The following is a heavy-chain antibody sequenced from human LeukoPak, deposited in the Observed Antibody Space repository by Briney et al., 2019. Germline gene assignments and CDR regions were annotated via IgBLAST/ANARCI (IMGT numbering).Heavy chain of an antibody. D-gene: IGHD3-22*01. CDR1: GYTFTGYY. CDR3: ARDYRLLSIYYDSNDAFDI. Sequence: ASVKVSCKASGYTFTGYYMHWVRQAPGQGLEWMGRIIPILGIANYAQKFQGRVTITADKSTSTAYMELSSLRSEDTAVYYCARDYRLLSIYYDSNDAFDIWGQGTMVTVSS. J-gene: IGHJ3*02. V-gene: IGHV1-69*04. CDR2: IIPILGIA.